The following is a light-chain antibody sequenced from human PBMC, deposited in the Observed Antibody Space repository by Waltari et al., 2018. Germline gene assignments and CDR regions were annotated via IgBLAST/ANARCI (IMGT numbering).Light chain of an antibody. J-gene: IGKJ1*01. CDR2: DAS. CDR1: QSIRGF. V-gene: IGKV3-20*01. Sequence: LTCRASQSIRGFFAWYPQKPGQAPRLLIYDASSRATGIPDRFSGSGFGTDFSLTISRLEPEDFAVYYCQKYGSLPATFGQGTKVEIK. CDR3: QKYGSLPAT.